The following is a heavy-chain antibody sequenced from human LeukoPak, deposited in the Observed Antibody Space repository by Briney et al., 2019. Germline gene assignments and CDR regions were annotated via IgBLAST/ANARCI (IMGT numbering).Heavy chain of an antibody. V-gene: IGHV4-59*08. J-gene: IGHJ4*02. CDR2: VYYSGST. D-gene: IGHD1-26*01. Sequence: PSETLSLTCTVSGGSISSYYWSWIRQPPGRGLEWIGYVYYSGSTNYNSSLKSRVTISVDTSKNQFSLNLRSVTTADTAVYYCARHGGGTYLQYWGQGALVTVSA. CDR1: GGSISSYY. CDR3: ARHGGGTYLQY.